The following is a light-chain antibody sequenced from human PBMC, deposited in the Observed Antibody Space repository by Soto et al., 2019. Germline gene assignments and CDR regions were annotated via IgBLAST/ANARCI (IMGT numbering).Light chain of an antibody. V-gene: IGLV2-14*01. Sequence: QSVLTQPASVSGSPGQSITISCTGSTSDIGGYNYVSWYQHHPGKAPKLMIYEVNHRPSGVSVRFSGSKSGNTASLTISGLLAEYEADYFCSSYATSTTLVFGGGTKVTVL. J-gene: IGLJ2*01. CDR3: SSYATSTTLV. CDR2: EVN. CDR1: TSDIGGYNY.